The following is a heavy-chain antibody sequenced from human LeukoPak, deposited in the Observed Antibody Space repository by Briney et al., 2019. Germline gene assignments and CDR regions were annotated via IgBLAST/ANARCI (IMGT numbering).Heavy chain of an antibody. CDR3: ARDTYYFDY. Sequence: PGGSLRLSCAASGLTFSDDYMSWIRQAPGKGLEWVSYISSSGTNIHYADSVKGRFTISRDNAKNSLYLQMNSLRAEDTAVYYCARDTYYFDYWGQGTLVTVSS. CDR1: GLTFSDDY. J-gene: IGHJ4*02. D-gene: IGHD3-10*01. V-gene: IGHV3-11*04. CDR2: ISSSGTNI.